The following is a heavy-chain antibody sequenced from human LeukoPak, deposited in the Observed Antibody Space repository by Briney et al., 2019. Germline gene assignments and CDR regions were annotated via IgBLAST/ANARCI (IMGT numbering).Heavy chain of an antibody. D-gene: IGHD3-3*01. CDR1: GFTFSSYW. Sequence: GGSLRLSCAASGFTFSSYWMHWVRQAPGKGLVWVSRINSDGSSTSYADSVKGRFTISGDNAKNTLYLQMNSLRAEDTAVYYCARVPGGQYDFWSGYSERFDYWGQGTLVTVSS. CDR3: ARVPGGQYDFWSGYSERFDY. J-gene: IGHJ4*02. V-gene: IGHV3-74*01. CDR2: INSDGSST.